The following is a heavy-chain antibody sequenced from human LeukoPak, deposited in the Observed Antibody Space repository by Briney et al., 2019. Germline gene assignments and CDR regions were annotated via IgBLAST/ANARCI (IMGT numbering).Heavy chain of an antibody. D-gene: IGHD4-11*01. V-gene: IGHV4-34*01. J-gene: IGHJ6*03. Sequence: SETLSLTCAVYGGSLNGYYWTWIRQPPGKGLEWIGEINYSGSTIYNPSLESRVTISIDTSENQVSLKVTSVTAADSGVYYCARAPLYYSNPSTYYYYMDVWGKGTTVAVSS. CDR3: ARAPLYYSNPSTYYYYMDV. CDR1: GGSLNGYY. CDR2: INYSGST.